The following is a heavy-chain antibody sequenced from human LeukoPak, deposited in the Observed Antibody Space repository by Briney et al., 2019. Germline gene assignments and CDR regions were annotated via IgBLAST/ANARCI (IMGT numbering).Heavy chain of an antibody. CDR2: IYYSGST. CDR3: AREGSYYYGSGSYNPFDY. V-gene: IGHV4-59*12. CDR1: GGSISSYY. J-gene: IGHJ4*02. Sequence: SETLSLTCTVSGGSISSYYWSWLRQPPGKGLEWIGYIYYSGSTNYNPSLKSRVTISVDTSKNQFSLKLSSVTAADTAVYYCAREGSYYYGSGSYNPFDYWGQGTLVTVSS. D-gene: IGHD3-10*01.